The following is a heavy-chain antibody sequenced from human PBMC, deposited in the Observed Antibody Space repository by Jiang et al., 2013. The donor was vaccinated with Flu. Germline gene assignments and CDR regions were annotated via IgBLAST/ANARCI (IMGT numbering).Heavy chain of an antibody. Sequence: GLVKPSQTLSLTCTVSGGSISSGSYYWSWIRQPAGKGLEWIGRIYTSGSTNYNPSLKSRVTISVDTSKNQFSLKLSSVTAADTAVYYCARARRSSGWYFDLWGRGTLVTVSS. CDR3: ARARRSSGWYFDL. J-gene: IGHJ2*01. V-gene: IGHV4-61*02. CDR2: IYTSGST. D-gene: IGHD3-22*01. CDR1: GGSISSGSYY.